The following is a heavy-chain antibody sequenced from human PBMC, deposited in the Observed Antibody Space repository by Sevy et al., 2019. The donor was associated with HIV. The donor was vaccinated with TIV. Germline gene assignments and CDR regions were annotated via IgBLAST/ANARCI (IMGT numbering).Heavy chain of an antibody. J-gene: IGHJ4*02. CDR1: GINFKTYK. D-gene: IGHD6-19*01. CDR3: ATSSGWALDY. V-gene: IGHV3-21*01. CDR2: ISFSGNYI. Sequence: GSLRLSCVASGINFKTYKINWARQTPGKGLEWVSSISFSGNYIYYADFAKGRFTISRDNARNSLYLQMISLTAEDTAVYYCATSSGWALDYWGQGTLVTVSS.